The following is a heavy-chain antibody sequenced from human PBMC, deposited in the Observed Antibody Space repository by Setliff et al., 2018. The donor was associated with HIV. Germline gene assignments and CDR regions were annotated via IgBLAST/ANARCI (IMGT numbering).Heavy chain of an antibody. CDR1: GFNFSSHT. V-gene: IGHV3-21*01. J-gene: IGHJ6*02. Sequence: GGSLRLSCAASGFNFSSHTMNWIRQAPGKVLEWVSSISSTGTYIYYADSMKVRFTISRDNAKNSLYLQMNSLRADDTAVYFCARPTNIDTLYYESQTFYMYYYGLDVWGQGTTVTVSS. D-gene: IGHD1-26*01. CDR2: ISSTGTYI. CDR3: ARPTNIDTLYYESQTFYMYYYGLDV.